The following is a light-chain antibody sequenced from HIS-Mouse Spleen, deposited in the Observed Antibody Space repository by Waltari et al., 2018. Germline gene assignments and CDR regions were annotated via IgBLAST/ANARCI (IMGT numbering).Light chain of an antibody. CDR2: DDS. CDR1: NIGSKR. V-gene: IGLV3-21*02. J-gene: IGLJ1*01. CDR3: QVWDSSSDRV. Sequence: SYVLTQPPSVSVAPGQTARITCGGNNIGSKRVQWYQQKPGQAPVLVVYDDSHRPSGIPERFSGSNSGNTATLTISRVEAGDEADYYCQVWDSSSDRVFGTGTKVTVL.